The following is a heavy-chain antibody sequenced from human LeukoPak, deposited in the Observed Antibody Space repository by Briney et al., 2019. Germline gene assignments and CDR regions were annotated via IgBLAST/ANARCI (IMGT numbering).Heavy chain of an antibody. V-gene: IGHV3-30-3*01. Sequence: GGSLRLSCAASGFTFSSYWMHWVRQAPGRGLEWVAGISYDGTNKYYADSVKGRFTISRDNSKNTLYLQMNSLRTDDTAVYYCARESPACGEDCYFDYWGQGTLVTVSS. CDR3: ARESPACGEDCYFDY. D-gene: IGHD2-21*02. CDR2: ISYDGTNK. CDR1: GFTFSSYW. J-gene: IGHJ4*02.